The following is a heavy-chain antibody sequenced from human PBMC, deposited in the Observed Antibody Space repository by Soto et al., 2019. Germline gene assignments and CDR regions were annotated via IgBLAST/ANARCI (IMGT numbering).Heavy chain of an antibody. Sequence: SETLSLTCTVSGGSISSSSYYWGWILHPPGKGLEWIGSIYYSGSTYYNPSLKSRVTISVDTSKNQFSLKLSSVTAADTAVYYCARDVAAAGSNWGQGTLVTVSS. CDR3: ARDVAAAGSN. J-gene: IGHJ4*02. D-gene: IGHD6-13*01. V-gene: IGHV4-39*02. CDR2: IYYSGST. CDR1: GGSISSSSYY.